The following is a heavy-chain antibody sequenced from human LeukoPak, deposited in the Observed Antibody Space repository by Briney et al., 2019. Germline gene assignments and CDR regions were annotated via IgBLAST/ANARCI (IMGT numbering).Heavy chain of an antibody. V-gene: IGHV4-59*01. J-gene: IGHJ4*02. CDR3: ARAYLTVAGYYFDY. CDR2: IYYRGST. D-gene: IGHD6-19*01. CDR1: GGSISSYY. Sequence: PSETLSLTCTVSGGSISSYYWSWIRQPPGKGLEWIGYIYYRGSTNYNPSLKSRVTISVATSKNQFSLNLSSVTAADTAVYYCARAYLTVAGYYFDYWGQGTLVTVSS.